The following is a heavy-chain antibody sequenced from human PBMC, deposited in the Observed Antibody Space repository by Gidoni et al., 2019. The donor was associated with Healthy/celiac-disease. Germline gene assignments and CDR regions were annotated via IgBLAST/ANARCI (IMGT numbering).Heavy chain of an antibody. CDR3: ARDRGVYCSGGSCYLDY. J-gene: IGHJ4*02. D-gene: IGHD2-15*01. CDR1: GGTFSSYT. CDR2: IIPILGIA. V-gene: IGHV1-69*08. Sequence: QVQLVQSGAEVKKPGSSVKVSCKASGGTFSSYTISWVRQAPGQGLEWMGRIIPILGIANYAQKFQGRVTITADKSTSTAYMELSSLRSEDTAVYYCARDRGVYCSGGSCYLDYWGQGTLVTVSS.